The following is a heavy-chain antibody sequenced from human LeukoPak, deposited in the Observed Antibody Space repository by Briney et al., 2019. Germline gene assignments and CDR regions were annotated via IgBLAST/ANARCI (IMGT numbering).Heavy chain of an antibody. V-gene: IGHV3-21*01. CDR2: ISSGSSHI. D-gene: IGHD1-26*01. Sequence: GGSLRLSCAASGFSFTTYSMNWVRQAPGKGLEWVSSISSGSSHIYYADSVKGRFTISRDNAKNSLYLQMNSLRAEDTAVYYCGSIAYGNWGRGTLVTVSS. J-gene: IGHJ4*02. CDR1: GFSFTTYS. CDR3: GSIAYGN.